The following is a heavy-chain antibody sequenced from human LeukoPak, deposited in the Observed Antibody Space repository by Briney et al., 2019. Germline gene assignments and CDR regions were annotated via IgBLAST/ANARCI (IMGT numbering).Heavy chain of an antibody. CDR1: GFTFSDFW. D-gene: IGHD1-26*01. V-gene: IGHV3-7*01. Sequence: GGSLRLSCAASGFTFSDFWVEWFRQAPGKGLEWVANINKDGSDKYYMDSVTGRFSISRDNAKNSLFLQMNSLRVEDTAVYYCARLGGSYYTYWGQGTLVTVSS. CDR2: INKDGSDK. J-gene: IGHJ4*02. CDR3: ARLGGSYYTY.